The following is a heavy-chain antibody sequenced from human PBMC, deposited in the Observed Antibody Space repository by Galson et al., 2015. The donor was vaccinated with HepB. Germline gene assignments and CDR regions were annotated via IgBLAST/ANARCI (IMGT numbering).Heavy chain of an antibody. Sequence: TLSLTCTVSGGSIRDGAYYWSWIRQHPGEGLEWIGYIYYSGSTYYNPSLKSRVTISVDTSKNQFSLKLISLTAADTAVYYCARVGVVVTGDIALYYFDYWGQGTLVTVSS. D-gene: IGHD2-15*01. CDR2: IYYSGST. J-gene: IGHJ4*02. V-gene: IGHV4-31*03. CDR1: GGSIRDGAYY. CDR3: ARVGVVVTGDIALYYFDY.